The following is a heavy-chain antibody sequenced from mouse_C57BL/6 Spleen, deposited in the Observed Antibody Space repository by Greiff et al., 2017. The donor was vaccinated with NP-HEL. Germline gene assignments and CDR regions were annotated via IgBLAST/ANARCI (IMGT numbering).Heavy chain of an antibody. V-gene: IGHV1-52*01. CDR3: ARDYYGSSDSAWFAY. CDR1: GYTFTSYW. CDR2: IDPSDSET. J-gene: IGHJ3*01. D-gene: IGHD1-1*01. Sequence: QVQLQQPGAELVRPGSSVKLSCKASGYTFTSYWMHWVKQRPIQGLEWIGNIDPSDSETHYNQKFKVKATLTVDKSSSTAYMQLSSLTSEDSAVYYCARDYYGSSDSAWFAYWGQGTLVTVSA.